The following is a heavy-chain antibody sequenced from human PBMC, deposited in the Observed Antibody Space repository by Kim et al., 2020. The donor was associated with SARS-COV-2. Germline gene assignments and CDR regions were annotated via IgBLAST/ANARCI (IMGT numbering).Heavy chain of an antibody. CDR3: AREGSSWQNLFNWFDP. Sequence: SVKVSCKASGGTFSSYAISWVRQAPGQGLEWMGGIIPIFGTANYAQKFQGRVTITADESTSTAYMELSSLRSEDTAVYYCAREGSSWQNLFNWFDPWGQGTLVTVSS. J-gene: IGHJ5*02. CDR1: GGTFSSYA. CDR2: IIPIFGTA. D-gene: IGHD6-13*01. V-gene: IGHV1-69*13.